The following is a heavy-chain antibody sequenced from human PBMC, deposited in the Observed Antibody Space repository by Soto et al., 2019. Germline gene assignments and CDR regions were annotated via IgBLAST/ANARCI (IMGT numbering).Heavy chain of an antibody. V-gene: IGHV3-74*01. D-gene: IGHD2-15*01. CDR1: GFTFSSYW. J-gene: IGHJ6*03. CDR3: ARGPDSGYCSGGSCYDYYYYYYMDV. CDR2: INSDGSST. Sequence: GGSLRLSCAASGFTFSSYWMHWVRQAPGKGLVWVSRINSDGSSTSYADSVKGRFTISRDNAKNTLYLQMNSLRAEDTAVYYCARGPDSGYCSGGSCYDYYYYYYMDVWGKGTTVTVSS.